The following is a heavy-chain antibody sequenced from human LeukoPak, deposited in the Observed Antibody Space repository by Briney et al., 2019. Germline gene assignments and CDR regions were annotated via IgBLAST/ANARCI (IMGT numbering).Heavy chain of an antibody. J-gene: IGHJ1*01. CDR1: GGSISSSSYY. V-gene: IGHV4-39*02. Sequence: PSETLSLTCTVSGGSISSSSYYWGWIRQPPGKGLEWIGSFYYSGTTDYNPSLKSRVTISVDTSKNHFSLNLTSVTAADTAVYYCARRPRSGDFPAEYFQYWGQGSLVTVSP. CDR3: ARRPRSGDFPAEYFQY. CDR2: FYYSGTT. D-gene: IGHD3-3*01.